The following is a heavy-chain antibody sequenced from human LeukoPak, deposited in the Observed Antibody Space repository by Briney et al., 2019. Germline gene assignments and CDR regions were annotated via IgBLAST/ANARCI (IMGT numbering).Heavy chain of an antibody. CDR1: GFTFSSYA. CDR3: AKDSWIQLWLRGAFDI. J-gene: IGHJ3*02. Sequence: PGGSLRLSCAASGFTFSSYAMSWVRQAPGKGLEWVSAISGSGGRTYYADSVKGRFTISRDNSKNTLYLQMNSLRAEDTAVYYCAKDSWIQLWLRGAFDIWGQGTMVTVSS. V-gene: IGHV3-23*01. CDR2: ISGSGGRT. D-gene: IGHD5-18*01.